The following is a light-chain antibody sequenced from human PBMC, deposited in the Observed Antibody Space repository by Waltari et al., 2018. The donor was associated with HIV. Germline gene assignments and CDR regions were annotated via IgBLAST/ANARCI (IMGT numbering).Light chain of an antibody. V-gene: IGLV1-44*01. CDR2: SNN. CDR3: TTWDDSLNVLV. J-gene: IGLJ3*02. Sequence: QSVLTQPPSASGTPGQTVTISCSGSRSNIGSNTVNWYQHLPGTAPKLLIYSNNVRPSGVPDRCSGFKSGTSASLAISGLQSQDEADYYCTTWDDSLNVLVFGGGTEVTVL. CDR1: RSNIGSNT.